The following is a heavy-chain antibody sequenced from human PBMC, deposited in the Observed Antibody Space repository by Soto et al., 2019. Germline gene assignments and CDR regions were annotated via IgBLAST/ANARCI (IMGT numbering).Heavy chain of an antibody. CDR2: ISAYNGNT. J-gene: IGHJ4*02. V-gene: IGHV1-18*01. D-gene: IGHD4-17*01. Sequence: QVQLVQSGAEVKKPGPQGKAPSKPSGTPFTGYGITWLRKAPGQGLEWMGWISAYNGNTNYAQKLQGRVTMTTDTSTSTAYMELRSLRSDDTAVYYCAWGTVTTLGYWGQGTLVTVSS. CDR3: AWGTVTTLGY. CDR1: GTPFTGYG.